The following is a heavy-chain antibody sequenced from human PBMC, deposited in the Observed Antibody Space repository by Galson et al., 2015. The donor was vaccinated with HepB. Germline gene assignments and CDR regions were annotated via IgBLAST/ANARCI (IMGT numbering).Heavy chain of an antibody. D-gene: IGHD5-24*01. V-gene: IGHV1-18*01. CDR2: ISAYNGNT. CDR1: GYTFISFG. Sequence: SCKASGYTFISFGISWVRQAPGQGLEWMGWISAYNGNTNYAQKLQGRVTMTTDTSTSTAYMELRSLRSDDTAVYYCARGRDTIVVDYWGQGTLVTVSS. CDR3: ARGRDTIVVDY. J-gene: IGHJ4*02.